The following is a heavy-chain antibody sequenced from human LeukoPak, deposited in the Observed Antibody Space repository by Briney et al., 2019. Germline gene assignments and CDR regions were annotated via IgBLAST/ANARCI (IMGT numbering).Heavy chain of an antibody. CDR2: IFPGDSDI. V-gene: IGHV5-51*01. CDR1: GSIFSTHW. J-gene: IGHJ4*02. D-gene: IGHD4-17*01. Sequence: GASLKISCKAAGSIFSTHWIGWGRQLPGKGLEWMGLIFPGDSDIRYSPSFQGQLTFSADTSINTAFLQWSSLMPSDTAIYYCARSSVTTTGGAFDYWGQGTLVTVSS. CDR3: ARSSVTTTGGAFDY.